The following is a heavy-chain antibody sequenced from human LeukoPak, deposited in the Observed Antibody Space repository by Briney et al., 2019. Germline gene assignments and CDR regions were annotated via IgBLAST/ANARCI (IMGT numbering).Heavy chain of an antibody. D-gene: IGHD3-10*01. CDR1: GGSISSSSYY. CDR2: IYYSGRT. J-gene: IGHJ5*02. Sequence: SETLSLTCTVSGGSISSSSYYWGWIRQPPGKGLEWIGSIYYSGRTYYNPSLKGRVTISVDTSKNQFSLKLSSVTAADTAVYYCARHGHYYGSGSFAWGQGTLVTVSS. V-gene: IGHV4-39*01. CDR3: ARHGHYYGSGSFA.